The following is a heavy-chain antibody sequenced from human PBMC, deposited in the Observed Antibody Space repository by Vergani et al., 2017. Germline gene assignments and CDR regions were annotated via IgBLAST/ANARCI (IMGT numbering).Heavy chain of an antibody. D-gene: IGHD2-2*01. CDR2: ISGDGGST. J-gene: IGHJ6*03. Sequence: EVQLVESGGGVVQPGGSLRLSCAASGFTFDDYAMHWVRQAPGKGLEWVSLISGDGGSTYYADSVKGRFTISRDNSKNSLYLQMNSLRTEDTALYYCAKAVTDRVVVPAASYMDVWGKGTTVTVSS. V-gene: IGHV3-43*02. CDR3: AKAVTDRVVVPAASYMDV. CDR1: GFTFDDYA.